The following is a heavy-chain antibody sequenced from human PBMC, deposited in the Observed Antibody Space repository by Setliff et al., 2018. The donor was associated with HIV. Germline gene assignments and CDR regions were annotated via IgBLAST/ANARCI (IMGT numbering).Heavy chain of an antibody. J-gene: IGHJ3*02. D-gene: IGHD4-17*01. CDR1: GGAISSGRCY. CDR3: ARGGMTTVLGDTYDI. V-gene: IGHV4-61*09. CDR2: IYTSGST. Sequence: NPSETLSLTCTDYGGAISSGRCYWSWIRQPAGKGLEWTGQIYTSGSTKYNPSLKSRVTISLDTSKNQFSLKLTSVTAADTAVSYCARGGMTTVLGDTYDICRRGTMVTVSS.